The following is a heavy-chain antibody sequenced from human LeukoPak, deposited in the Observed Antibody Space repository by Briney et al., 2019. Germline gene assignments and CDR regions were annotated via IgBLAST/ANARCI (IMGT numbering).Heavy chain of an antibody. Sequence: GGSLRLSCAASGFAFSDYWMTWVRQAPGKGLEWVAHINQDGSKEHYMDSVKARFTISRDNAKNSLSLQMNSLRAEDTAVYYCVKDGGVSGYDLLDYWGQGTLVTVSS. CDR2: INQDGSKE. V-gene: IGHV3-7*01. D-gene: IGHD5-12*01. CDR1: GFAFSDYW. CDR3: VKDGGVSGYDLLDY. J-gene: IGHJ4*02.